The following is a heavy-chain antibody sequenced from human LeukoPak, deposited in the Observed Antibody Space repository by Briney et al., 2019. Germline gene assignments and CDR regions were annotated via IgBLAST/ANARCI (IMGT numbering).Heavy chain of an antibody. V-gene: IGHV4-30-2*01. J-gene: IGHJ4*02. CDR2: IYHSGNT. D-gene: IGHD1-26*01. CDR1: GVSISSNGYS. CDR3: ATGNPPLDY. Sequence: PSQTLSLTCAVSGVSISSNGYSWSWIRQPPGKGLEWIGYIYHSGNTYYNPSLRSRVTISIDRSKNQFSLKLNSVTAANTAVYYCATGNPPLDYWGQGTLVTVSS.